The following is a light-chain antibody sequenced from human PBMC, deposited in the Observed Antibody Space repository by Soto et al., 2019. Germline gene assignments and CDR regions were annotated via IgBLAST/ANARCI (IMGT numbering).Light chain of an antibody. V-gene: IGLV1-51*01. CDR1: SSNIGAGYD. Sequence: QSVLTQPPSVSGAPGQTVTISCTGSSSNIGAGYDVHWYQQLPGTAPKLLIYDNNKRPSGIPDRFSGSKSGTSATLGITGLQTGDEADYYCGTWDSSLSAYVFGTGTKVTAL. CDR2: DNN. J-gene: IGLJ1*01. CDR3: GTWDSSLSAYV.